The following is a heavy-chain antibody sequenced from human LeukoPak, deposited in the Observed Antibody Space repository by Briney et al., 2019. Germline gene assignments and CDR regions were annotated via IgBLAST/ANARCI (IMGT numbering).Heavy chain of an antibody. CDR1: GYTFTSYG. D-gene: IGHD3-16*01. J-gene: IGHJ4*02. CDR3: ARGADTGSYGSLDYFDY. CDR2: ISAYSGNT. Sequence: ASVKVSCKASGYTFTSYGISWVRQAPGQGLEWMGLISAYSGNTNFAQKLQGRVTMTTDTSTSTAYMELRSLRSDDTAVYFCARGADTGSYGSLDYFDYWGQGTLVTVSS. V-gene: IGHV1-18*01.